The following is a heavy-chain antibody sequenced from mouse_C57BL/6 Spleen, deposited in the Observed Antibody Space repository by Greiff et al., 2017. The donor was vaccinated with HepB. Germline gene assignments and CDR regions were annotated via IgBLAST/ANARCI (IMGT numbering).Heavy chain of an antibody. V-gene: IGHV1-64*01. CDR1: GYTFTSYW. CDR2: IHPNSGST. J-gene: IGHJ4*01. CDR3: ARGSSCEYAMDY. D-gene: IGHD1-1*01. Sequence: QVQLQQPGAELVKPGASVKLSCKASGYTFTSYWMHWVKQRPGQGLEWIGMIHPNSGSTNYNEKFKSKATLTVDKSSSTAYMQLSSLASEDSAVYYCARGSSCEYAMDYWGQGTSVTVSS.